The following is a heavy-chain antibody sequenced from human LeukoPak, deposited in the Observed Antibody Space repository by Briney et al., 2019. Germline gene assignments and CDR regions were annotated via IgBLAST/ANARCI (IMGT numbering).Heavy chain of an antibody. D-gene: IGHD2-8*01. CDR2: ISASGGTT. CDR3: AKAILMLYVTLDY. Sequence: GGSLRLSCAGSGFTFSSYATSWVRQAPGKGLEWVSGISASGGTTYYADSVKGRFTISRDNSKNTMYLQLNNLRAEDTAVFYCAKAILMLYVTLDYWGQGTLVTVSS. J-gene: IGHJ4*02. CDR1: GFTFSSYA. V-gene: IGHV3-23*01.